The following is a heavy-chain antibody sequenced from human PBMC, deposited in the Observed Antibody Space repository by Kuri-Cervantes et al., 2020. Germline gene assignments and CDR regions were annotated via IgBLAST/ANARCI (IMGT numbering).Heavy chain of an antibody. V-gene: IGHV3-21*01. CDR2: ISSSNSYI. D-gene: IGHD6-13*01. CDR1: GFTFSSYS. CDR3: TRDSQQLVLLPLYNWFDP. Sequence: GESLKISCAASGFTFSSYSMNWVRQAPGKGLEWVSSISSSNSYIYYADSVKGRFTISRDNSKNTLYLQMNSLRAEDTAVYYCTRDSQQLVLLPLYNWFDPWVQGTLVTVSS. J-gene: IGHJ5*02.